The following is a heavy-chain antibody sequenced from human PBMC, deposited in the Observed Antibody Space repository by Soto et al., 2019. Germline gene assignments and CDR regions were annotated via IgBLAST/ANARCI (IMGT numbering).Heavy chain of an antibody. CDR1: GYTFTSYY. CDR2: INPMFGIA. Sequence: GASVKVSCKASGYTFTSYYMNWVRQAPGQGLEWMGIINPMFGIAGYAQNFQGRVTMTRDKSTSTTYMELTSLTSKDTAVYYCARDSPIGSTFSGYDAIDSWGQGTLVTVSS. D-gene: IGHD5-12*01. V-gene: IGHV1-46*01. J-gene: IGHJ4*02. CDR3: ARDSPIGSTFSGYDAIDS.